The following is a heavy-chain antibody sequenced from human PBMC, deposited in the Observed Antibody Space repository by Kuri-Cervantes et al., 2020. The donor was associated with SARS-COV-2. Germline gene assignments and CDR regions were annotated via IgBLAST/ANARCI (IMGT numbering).Heavy chain of an antibody. D-gene: IGHD3-3*01. J-gene: IGHJ5*02. V-gene: IGHV3-30*02. CDR3: ARGREGYDFWSGYLNWFDP. Sequence: GESLKISCAASGFTFSSYGMHWVRQAPGKGLEWVAFIRYDGSNKYYADSVKGRFTISRDNSKNTLYLQMNSLRAEDTAVYYCARGREGYDFWSGYLNWFDPWGQGTLVTVSS. CDR1: GFTFSSYG. CDR2: IRYDGSNK.